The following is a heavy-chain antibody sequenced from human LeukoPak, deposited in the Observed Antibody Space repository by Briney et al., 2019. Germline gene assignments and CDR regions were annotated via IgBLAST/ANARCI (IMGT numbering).Heavy chain of an antibody. CDR2: LIPIFGTT. CDR3: ARNAQRSSSWYDDAFDI. Sequence: ASVKVSCKPSGDTFTSFATSWVPQTPGQGLGWMGHLIPIFGTTTYAQKLQGIVTITANEYTSTGYMKMSRLSSEHKGVYYCARNAQRSSSWYDDAFDIWGDGAIVTVSS. V-gene: IGHV1-69*13. CDR1: GDTFTSFA. D-gene: IGHD6-13*01. J-gene: IGHJ3*02.